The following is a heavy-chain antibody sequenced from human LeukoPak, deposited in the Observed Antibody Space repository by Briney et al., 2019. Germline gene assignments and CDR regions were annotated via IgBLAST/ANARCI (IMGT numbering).Heavy chain of an antibody. CDR2: ISSGGSYI. CDR1: GFTFSSYS. J-gene: IGHJ4*02. CDR3: AREPWGVFAY. Sequence: GGSLRLSCAASGFTFSSYSMNWVRQAPGKGLEWVSPISSGGSYIYYADSVKGRFTISRDNAKKSVYLQMNSLRAEDTAVYYCAREPWGVFAYWGEGALLTVSS. V-gene: IGHV3-21*01. D-gene: IGHD3-10*01.